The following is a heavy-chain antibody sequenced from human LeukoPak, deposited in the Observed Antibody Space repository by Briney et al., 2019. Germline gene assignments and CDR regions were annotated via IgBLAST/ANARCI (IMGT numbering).Heavy chain of an antibody. D-gene: IGHD2/OR15-2a*01. CDR3: ARALLLAKRFDY. J-gene: IGHJ4*02. Sequence: SETLSLTCTVSGASISSGDYYWTWIRQPPGKGLEWTGYIYYSGSAYYNPSLKSRVSVSVDTSKNHFSLEMYSVTDADTAVYYCARALLLAKRFDYWGQGILVTVSS. CDR1: GASISSGDYY. CDR2: IYYSGSA. V-gene: IGHV4-30-4*08.